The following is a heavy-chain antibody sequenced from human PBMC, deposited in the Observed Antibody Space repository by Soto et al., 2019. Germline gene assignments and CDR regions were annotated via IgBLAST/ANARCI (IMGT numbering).Heavy chain of an antibody. D-gene: IGHD3-10*01. CDR3: VRGTDYYDSRNEYGVPTVSPNWFDS. V-gene: IGHV3-48*02. Sequence: EVQLVESGGGLIQPGGSLRLSCAASGFTFSAYSMNWVRQAPGRGLEWVSYISLSGSTIYFADSVKGRFTISRDNAKNSLYLRMHSLIDEDTAVYYCVRGTDYYDSRNEYGVPTVSPNWFDSWGQGTLVTVSS. CDR1: GFTFSAYS. J-gene: IGHJ5*01. CDR2: ISLSGSTI.